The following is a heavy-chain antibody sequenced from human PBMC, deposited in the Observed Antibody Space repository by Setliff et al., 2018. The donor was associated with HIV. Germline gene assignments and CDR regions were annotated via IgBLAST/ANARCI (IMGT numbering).Heavy chain of an antibody. Sequence: PSETLSLTCTVSGGSFSNFFWNWIRQPPGKGLEWIGYINSSGTTNYNPSLKSRFNISIDPSKNHFTLRLSSVTVADTAVYYCARRGRFMGWFDPWGQGSLVT. J-gene: IGHJ5*02. CDR1: GGSFSNFF. CDR3: ARRGRFMGWFDP. CDR2: INSSGTT. D-gene: IGHD3-3*01. V-gene: IGHV4-4*09.